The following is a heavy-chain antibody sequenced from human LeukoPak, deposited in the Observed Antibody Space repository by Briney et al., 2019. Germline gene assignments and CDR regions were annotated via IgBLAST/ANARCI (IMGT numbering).Heavy chain of an antibody. V-gene: IGHV1-46*01. D-gene: IGHD6-19*01. J-gene: IGHJ4*02. Sequence: GASVKVSCKASGYTFTNYYIHWVRQAPGQGLEWMGVIDPSGSSTNSAQKFQGRVTMTIDTSTSTVYMELSSLRSEDTAVYYCARPGIAVAGTFSVSAFDYWGQGTLVTVSS. CDR3: ARPGIAVAGTFSVSAFDY. CDR2: IDPSGSST. CDR1: GYTFTNYY.